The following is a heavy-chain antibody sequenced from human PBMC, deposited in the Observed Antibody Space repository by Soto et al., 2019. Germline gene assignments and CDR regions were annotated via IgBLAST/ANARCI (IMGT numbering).Heavy chain of an antibody. J-gene: IGHJ4*02. CDR3: ARYPGLKPRFDY. V-gene: IGHV4-30-4*01. Sequence: QVQLQESGPGLVKPSQTLSLTCTVSGGSISSGDYYWSWIRQPPGKGLEWIGYLYYSGSTYSNPSVKSRVTISLDTSQDPFSLKLSSVTAADTAVYYCARYPGLKPRFDYWGQGTLVTVSS. D-gene: IGHD6-19*01. CDR2: LYYSGST. CDR1: GGSISSGDYY.